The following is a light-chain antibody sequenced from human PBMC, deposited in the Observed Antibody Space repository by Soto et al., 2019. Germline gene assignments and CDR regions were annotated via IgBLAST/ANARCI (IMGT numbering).Light chain of an antibody. V-gene: IGLV2-14*01. J-gene: IGLJ1*01. CDR1: SSDIGRYNF. CDR3: QSYDSSLSGYV. CDR2: EAT. Sequence: QSVLTQPASMSGSPGQSITISCTGTSSDIGRYNFVSWYQHHPGKAPKLIIYEATKRPSGVSYRFSGSKSGNTASLTISGLQAEDEADYYCQSYDSSLSGYVFGTGTKVTVL.